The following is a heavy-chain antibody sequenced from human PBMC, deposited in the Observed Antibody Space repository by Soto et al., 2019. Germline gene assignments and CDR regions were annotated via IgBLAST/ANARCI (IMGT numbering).Heavy chain of an antibody. J-gene: IGHJ4*02. CDR1: GYSFTSYW. CDR2: IYPGDSDT. Sequence: GESLRISCKGFGYSFTSYWIGWVRQMPGKGLEWMGIIYPGDSDTRYSPSFQGQVTISADKSISTAYLQWSSLKASDTAMYYCARLSVPLGYYFDYWGQGTLVTVSS. D-gene: IGHD3-10*01. CDR3: ARLSVPLGYYFDY. V-gene: IGHV5-51*01.